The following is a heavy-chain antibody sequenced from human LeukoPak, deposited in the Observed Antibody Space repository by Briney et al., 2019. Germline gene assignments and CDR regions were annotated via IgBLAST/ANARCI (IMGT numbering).Heavy chain of an antibody. J-gene: IGHJ4*02. CDR2: IYYSGST. CDR3: ARLGDYVWGSYRYKPLRDY. D-gene: IGHD3-16*02. CDR1: GGSISSYY. Sequence: SETLSLTCTVSGGSISSYYWSWIRQPPGKGLEWIGYIYYSGSTNYNPSLKSRVTISVDTSKNQFSLKLSSVTAADTAVYYCARLGDYVWGSYRYKPLRDYWGQGTLVTVSS. V-gene: IGHV4-59*08.